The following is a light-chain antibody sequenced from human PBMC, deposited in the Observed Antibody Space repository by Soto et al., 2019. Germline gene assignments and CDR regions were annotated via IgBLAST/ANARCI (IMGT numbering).Light chain of an antibody. Sequence: TNTLSLSPGERATVSCRSSQTVRNNYLAWYQQKPGQAPRLLIDGASTTATGVPARFSGSGSGTDFTLTISSLQPDDFATYYCQHYNSYSEAFGQGTKVDIK. V-gene: IGKV3D-7*01. J-gene: IGKJ1*01. CDR1: QTVRNNY. CDR3: QHYNSYSEA. CDR2: GAS.